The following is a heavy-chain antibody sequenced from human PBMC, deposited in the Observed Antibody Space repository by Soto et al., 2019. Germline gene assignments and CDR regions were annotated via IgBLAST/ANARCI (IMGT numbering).Heavy chain of an antibody. V-gene: IGHV3-66*01. CDR3: ARGRLLISD. CDR1: GFTVSSDY. Sequence: EVQLVESGGSLVQPGGSLRLSCAASGFTVSSDYMTWVRQAPGKGLEWVSIIYSGVNTSYADSVKGRFTISRDNAKNTLYLQMNSLRAEDTAVYFCARGRLLISDWGQGALVTVSS. D-gene: IGHD1-26*01. CDR2: IYSGVNT. J-gene: IGHJ4*02.